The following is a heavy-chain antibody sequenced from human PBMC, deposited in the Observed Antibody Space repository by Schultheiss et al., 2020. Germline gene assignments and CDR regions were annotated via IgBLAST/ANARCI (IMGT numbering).Heavy chain of an antibody. V-gene: IGHV3-9*01. CDR2: ISWNSGSI. J-gene: IGHJ3*02. CDR3: AKDMDPYYYGSGSYEDAFDM. CDR1: GFTFDDYA. Sequence: SLKISCAASGFTFDDYAMHWVRQAPGKGLEWVSGISWNSGSIGYADSVKGRFTISRDNAKNSLYLQMNSLRAEDTALYYCAKDMDPYYYGSGSYEDAFDMCG. D-gene: IGHD3-10*01.